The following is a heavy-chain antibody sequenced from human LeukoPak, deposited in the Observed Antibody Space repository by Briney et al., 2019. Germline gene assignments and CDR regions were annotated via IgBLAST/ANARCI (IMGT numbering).Heavy chain of an antibody. Sequence: GGSLRLSCEASGFTFSSYWMHWVRQVPGKGLVWVSRINTNRITTTYADSVKGRFTVSRDNAKNTLYLQMNSLRAEDTAVYYCAREYRNDYSNGWFDPWGQGTLVTVSS. V-gene: IGHV3-74*01. CDR1: GFTFSSYW. D-gene: IGHD4-11*01. CDR2: INTNRITT. J-gene: IGHJ5*02. CDR3: AREYRNDYSNGWFDP.